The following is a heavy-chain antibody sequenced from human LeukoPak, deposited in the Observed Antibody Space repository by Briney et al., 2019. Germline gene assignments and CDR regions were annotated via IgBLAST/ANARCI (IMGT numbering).Heavy chain of an antibody. CDR3: ARNLNDYGDYVFDY. D-gene: IGHD4-17*01. CDR2: ISSSSSDI. J-gene: IGHJ4*02. V-gene: IGHV3-21*01. Sequence: PGGSLRLACTASGFTFSVYTVTWVRQAPGKGLEWVSSISSSSSDIYYADSVKGRFTISRDNAENSLYLQMNSLRAEDTAVYYCARNLNDYGDYVFDYWGQGTLVNVST. CDR1: GFTFSVYT.